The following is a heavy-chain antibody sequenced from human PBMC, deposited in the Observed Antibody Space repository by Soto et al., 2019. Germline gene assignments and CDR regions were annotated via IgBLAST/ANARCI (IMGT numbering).Heavy chain of an antibody. CDR1: GFTFSTYA. V-gene: IGHV3-23*01. J-gene: IGHJ4*02. CDR2: LSDSGGST. Sequence: PXGSLILSCSAAGFTFSTYAMSWVRQAPGKGLEWVSTLSDSGGSTYYADSVKGRFTISRDNSKNTLYLLMNSLSAEDTALYYCAKFHGSGTYYNFPDYWGQGILVTVSS. D-gene: IGHD3-10*01. CDR3: AKFHGSGTYYNFPDY.